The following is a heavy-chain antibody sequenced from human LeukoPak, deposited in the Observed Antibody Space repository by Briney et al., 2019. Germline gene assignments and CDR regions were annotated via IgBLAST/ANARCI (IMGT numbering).Heavy chain of an antibody. Sequence: SDTLSLTCTVSGDSISTSKSYWGWIRQPPLKGLEWIGYIYYSGSTNYNPSLKSRVTISVDTSKNQFSLKLSSVTAADTAVYYCARRLGYSSSWYRGDWFDPWGQGTLVTVSS. CDR2: IYYSGST. D-gene: IGHD6-13*01. V-gene: IGHV4-61*05. CDR1: GDSISTSKSY. J-gene: IGHJ5*02. CDR3: ARRLGYSSSWYRGDWFDP.